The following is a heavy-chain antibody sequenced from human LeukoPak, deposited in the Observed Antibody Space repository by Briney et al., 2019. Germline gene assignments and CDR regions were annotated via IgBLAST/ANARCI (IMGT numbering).Heavy chain of an antibody. CDR2: INHSGST. Sequence: PSETLSLTCAVYGGSFSGYNRSWIRQPPGKGLEWIGEINHSGSTNYNPSLKSRVTISVDTSKNQFSLKLSSVTAADTAVYYCARVGYGDYSWFDPWGQGTLVTVSS. D-gene: IGHD4-17*01. V-gene: IGHV4-34*01. CDR1: GGSFSGYN. CDR3: ARVGYGDYSWFDP. J-gene: IGHJ5*02.